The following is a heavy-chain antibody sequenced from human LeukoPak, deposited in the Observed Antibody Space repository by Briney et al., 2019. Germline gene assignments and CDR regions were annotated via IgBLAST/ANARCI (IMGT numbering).Heavy chain of an antibody. CDR1: GGSISTSSYY. J-gene: IGHJ5*02. CDR2: IFYSGST. Sequence: SETLSLTCTVSGGSISTSSYYWGWVRQPPGKGLEWIGNIFYSGSTYYNPSLKSRVTISVDTSKNQFSLKLSSVTAADTAAYYCARHLGYGWFDPWGQGTLVTVSS. D-gene: IGHD5-18*01. V-gene: IGHV4-39*01. CDR3: ARHLGYGWFDP.